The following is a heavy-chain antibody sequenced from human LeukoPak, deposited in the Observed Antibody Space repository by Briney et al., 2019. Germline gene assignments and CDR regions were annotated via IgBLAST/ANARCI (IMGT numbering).Heavy chain of an antibody. J-gene: IGHJ6*04. V-gene: IGHV1-69*13. CDR1: GGTFSGYA. Sequence: SVKVSCKASGGTFSGYAITWVRQAPGQGLEWMGGIIPIFGTANYAQKFQGRVTITADESTSTAYMELSSLRSEDTAVYYCARSADSSSGYYYYGMDVWGKETTVTVSS. CDR2: IIPIFGTA. D-gene: IGHD6-13*01. CDR3: ARSADSSSGYYYYGMDV.